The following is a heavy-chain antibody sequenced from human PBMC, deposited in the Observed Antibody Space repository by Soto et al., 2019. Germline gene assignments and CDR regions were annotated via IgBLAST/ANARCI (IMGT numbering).Heavy chain of an antibody. CDR3: TRPKNYGGNGWFDP. V-gene: IGHV3-73*01. CDR1: GFTFSVSA. J-gene: IGHJ5*02. D-gene: IGHD4-17*01. CDR2: IRSKANSYAT. Sequence: GSLRLSCAASGFTFSVSAMHWVRQASGKGLEWVGRIRSKANSYATAYAASVKGRFTISRDDSKNTAYLQMNSLKTEDTAVYYCTRPKNYGGNGWFDPWGQGTLVTVSS.